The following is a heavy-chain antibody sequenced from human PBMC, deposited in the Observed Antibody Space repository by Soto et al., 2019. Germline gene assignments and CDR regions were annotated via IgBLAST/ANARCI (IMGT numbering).Heavy chain of an antibody. D-gene: IGHD3-10*01. CDR1: GGSISSYY. V-gene: IGHV4-59*01. CDR2: IYYSGST. CDR3: AKFTRYRSGSYSRCDP. Sequence: QVQLQESGPGLVKPSETLSLTCTVSGGSISSYYWSWIRQPPGKGLEWIGYIYYSGSTKYNPSLKRRLTIAVDTSKKQLSLKLNSVTAADTAVYYCAKFTRYRSGSYSRCDPWGQGSLVTVSS. J-gene: IGHJ5*02.